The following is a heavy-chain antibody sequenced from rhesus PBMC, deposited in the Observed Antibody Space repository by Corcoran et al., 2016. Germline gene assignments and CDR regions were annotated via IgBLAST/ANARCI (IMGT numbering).Heavy chain of an antibody. J-gene: IGHJ3*01. V-gene: IGHV3S5*01. CDR3: AKESCRKYSSGWYCAFDF. D-gene: IGHD6-31*01. CDR1: GFTFSSYG. CDR2: INSGGGST. Sequence: EVQLVETGGGLVQPGGSLKLSCAASGFTFSSYGMSWVRQAPGKGLEWVTAINSGGGSTYYAVAVKGRFTISRDNSKNTLSLQMNSLRAEDTAVYYCAKESCRKYSSGWYCAFDFWGQGLRVTVSS.